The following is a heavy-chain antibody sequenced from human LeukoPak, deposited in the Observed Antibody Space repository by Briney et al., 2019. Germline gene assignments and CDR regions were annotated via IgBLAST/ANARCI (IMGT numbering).Heavy chain of an antibody. CDR1: GYTFTCYY. Sequence: ASVKVSCKASGYTFTCYYMHWVRQAPGQGLEWMGWINPNSGSTNYAQKFQGRVTMTRDTSISTAYMELSRLRSDDTAVYYCARGIVVVPDLGWFDPWGQGTLVTVSS. D-gene: IGHD2-2*01. CDR2: INPNSGST. J-gene: IGHJ5*02. CDR3: ARGIVVVPDLGWFDP. V-gene: IGHV1-2*02.